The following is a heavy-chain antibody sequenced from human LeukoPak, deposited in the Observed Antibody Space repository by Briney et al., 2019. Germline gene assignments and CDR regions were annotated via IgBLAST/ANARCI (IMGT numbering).Heavy chain of an antibody. V-gene: IGHV4-59*01. J-gene: IGHJ3*02. D-gene: IGHD3/OR15-3a*01. CDR3: ARGRGETVAWYEAFDI. CDR2: IYSSGST. Sequence: KASETLSLTCTVSGGSISSYYWSWIRQPPGKGLDWIGYIYSSGSTNYNPSLKSRVSISVDTSKNQFSLKLTSVTAADTAVYYCARGRGETVAWYEAFDIWGQGTMVTVSS. CDR1: GGSISSYY.